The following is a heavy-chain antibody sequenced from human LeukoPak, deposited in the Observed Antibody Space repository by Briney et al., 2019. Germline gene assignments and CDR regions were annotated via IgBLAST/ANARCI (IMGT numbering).Heavy chain of an antibody. CDR2: ISGSGGST. CDR1: GFTFSSYA. Sequence: PGGSLRLSCAASGFTFSSYAMSWVRQAPGKGLEWVSAISGSGGSTYYADSVKGRFTISRDNSKNTLYLQMNSLRAEDTAVYYCAKGRMIVAPCQGCFDYWGQGTLVTVSS. V-gene: IGHV3-23*01. J-gene: IGHJ4*02. CDR3: AKGRMIVAPCQGCFDY. D-gene: IGHD3-22*01.